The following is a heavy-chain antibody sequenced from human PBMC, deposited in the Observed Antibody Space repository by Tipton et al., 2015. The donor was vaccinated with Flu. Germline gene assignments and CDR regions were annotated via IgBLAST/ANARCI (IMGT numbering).Heavy chain of an antibody. CDR3: ARHTGDSVRGVIDY. D-gene: IGHD3-10*02. J-gene: IGHJ4*02. V-gene: IGHV4-38-2*01. Sequence: TLSLTCAVTGYSISSGYHWGWIRQPPGKGLEWIGNIYQSGVTFYSPSLKSRVTISVDTSKNQFYLNLRSVTAADTAVYYCARHTGDSVRGVIDYWGQGTLVTVSS. CDR1: GYSISSGYH. CDR2: IYQSGVT.